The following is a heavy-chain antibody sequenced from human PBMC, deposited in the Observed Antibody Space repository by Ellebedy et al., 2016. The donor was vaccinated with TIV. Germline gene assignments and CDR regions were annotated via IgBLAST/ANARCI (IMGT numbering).Heavy chain of an antibody. D-gene: IGHD6-19*01. CDR2: ISGSNGHT. CDR3: AREGAAVAGTFLDY. J-gene: IGHJ4*02. CDR1: GYTFNTYG. V-gene: IGHV1-18*01. Sequence: AASVKVSCKASGYTFNTYGISWVRQAPGQGLEWVGWISGSNGHTNYAQKFQDRVTMSTDRSTSTAYMELSSLTSDDTAVYYCAREGAAVAGTFLDYWGQGTLVTVSS.